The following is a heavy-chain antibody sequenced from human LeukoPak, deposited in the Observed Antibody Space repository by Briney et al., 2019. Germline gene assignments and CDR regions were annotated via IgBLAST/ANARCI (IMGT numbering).Heavy chain of an antibody. CDR1: GGSITSDGYY. CDR3: ARKEGYSGSLLVY. D-gene: IGHD1-26*01. Sequence: SETLSLTCTVSGGSITSDGYYWSWIRQHPGKGLEYIGYIYYSGSTYYNPSLKSRVTISVDTSKNQFSLKLSSVTAADTAVYYCARKEGYSGSLLVYWGQGTLVTVSS. J-gene: IGHJ4*02. CDR2: IYYSGST. V-gene: IGHV4-31*03.